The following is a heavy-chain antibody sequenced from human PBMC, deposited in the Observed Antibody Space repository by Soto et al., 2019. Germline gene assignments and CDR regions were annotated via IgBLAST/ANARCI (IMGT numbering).Heavy chain of an antibody. CDR1: GFPFSSYA. Sequence: HPGGSLRPSCAASGFPFSSYAMSWVRQAPGKGLEWVSAISGSGGSTYYADSVKGRFTISRDNSKNTLYLQMNSLRAEDTAVYYCAKDLSSSWYPPLYYYYGMDVWGQGTTVTVSS. D-gene: IGHD6-13*01. J-gene: IGHJ6*02. CDR3: AKDLSSSWYPPLYYYYGMDV. V-gene: IGHV3-23*01. CDR2: ISGSGGST.